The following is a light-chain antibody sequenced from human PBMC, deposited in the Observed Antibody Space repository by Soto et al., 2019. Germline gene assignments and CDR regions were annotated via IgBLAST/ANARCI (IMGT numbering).Light chain of an antibody. Sequence: GDRVTITCRASQSISSWLAWYXQXPXXXPXXLIYDISSLESGVPSRFSGSGSGTEFILTISSLQPDDFATYYCQQYNSQWSFGQGTKVDI. CDR1: QSISSW. CDR3: QQYNSQWS. CDR2: DIS. J-gene: IGKJ1*01. V-gene: IGKV1-5*01.